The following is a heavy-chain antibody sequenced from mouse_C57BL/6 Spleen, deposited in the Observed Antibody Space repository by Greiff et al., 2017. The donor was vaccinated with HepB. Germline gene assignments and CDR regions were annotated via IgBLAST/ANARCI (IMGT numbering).Heavy chain of an antibody. J-gene: IGHJ3*01. V-gene: IGHV5-9*01. CDR2: ISGGGGNT. Sequence: EVQLQQSGGGLVKPGGSLKLSCAASGFTFSSYTMSWVRQTPEKRLEWVATISGGGGNTYYPDSVKGRFTISRDNAKNTLYLQMSSLRSEDTALYYCARDGYDGAWFAYWGQGTLVTVSA. D-gene: IGHD2-2*01. CDR1: GFTFSSYT. CDR3: ARDGYDGAWFAY.